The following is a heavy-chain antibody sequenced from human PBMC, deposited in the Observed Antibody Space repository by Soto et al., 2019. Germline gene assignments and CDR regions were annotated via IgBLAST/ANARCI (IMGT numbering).Heavy chain of an antibody. CDR2: IIPIFGTA. D-gene: IGHD2-15*01. CDR3: ARGYCSGGSCYLGPDDYYYYGMDV. Sequence: QVQLVQSGAEVKKPGSSVKVSCKASGGTFSSYAISWVRQAPGQGLEWLGGIIPIFGTANYAQKFQGRVTMTADESTSTAYMELSSLRAEDTAAYYCARGYCSGGSCYLGPDDYYYYGMDVWGQGTTVTVSS. CDR1: GGTFSSYA. J-gene: IGHJ6*02. V-gene: IGHV1-69*01.